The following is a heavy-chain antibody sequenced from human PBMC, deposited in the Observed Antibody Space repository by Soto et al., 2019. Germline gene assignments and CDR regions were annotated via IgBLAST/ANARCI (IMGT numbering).Heavy chain of an antibody. D-gene: IGHD2-21*02. Sequence: EVQLMETGGGLIQPGGSLRLSCAASGFTVSSNYMSWVRQAPGKGLEWVSVIYSGGSTYYADSVKGRFTISRDNSKNTLYLQMNSLRAEDTAVYYCARDLCGGDCYYETGAFDIWGQGTMVTVSS. J-gene: IGHJ3*02. V-gene: IGHV3-53*02. CDR2: IYSGGST. CDR1: GFTVSSNY. CDR3: ARDLCGGDCYYETGAFDI.